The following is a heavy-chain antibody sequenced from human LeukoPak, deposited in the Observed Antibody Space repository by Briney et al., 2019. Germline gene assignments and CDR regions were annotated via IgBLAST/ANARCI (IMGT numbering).Heavy chain of an antibody. V-gene: IGHV1-2*02. D-gene: IGHD4-17*01. J-gene: IGHJ3*02. CDR3: ARINYGDYPHAFDI. Sequence: ASVTVSFTSSGYTFTFYFMHWVRQAPGQGLEWMGWMNPNSGGTNYAQRFQGRVTMTRDTSITTAYMELTRLRSDDTALYYCARINYGDYPHAFDIWGRGTMVTVSS. CDR1: GYTFTFYF. CDR2: MNPNSGGT.